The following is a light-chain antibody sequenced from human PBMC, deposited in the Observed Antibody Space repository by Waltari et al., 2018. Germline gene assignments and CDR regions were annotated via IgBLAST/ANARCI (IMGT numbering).Light chain of an antibody. Sequence: DIQMTQSPSTLSASVGDRVTITCRATQSISTWLAWYQQKPGRAPKPLIYTASSLGSGVPSRFSGSGSGTEFTLTISSLQPDDFATYYCQQYNSYWTFGQGTKVEIK. CDR3: QQYNSYWT. CDR2: TAS. J-gene: IGKJ1*01. V-gene: IGKV1-5*03. CDR1: QSISTW.